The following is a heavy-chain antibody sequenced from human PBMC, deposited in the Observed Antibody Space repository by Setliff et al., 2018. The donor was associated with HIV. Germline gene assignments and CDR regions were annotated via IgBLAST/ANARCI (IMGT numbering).Heavy chain of an antibody. V-gene: IGHV5-51*01. Sequence: TGESLKISCRGSGYSFTSYWIGWVRQMPGKGLEWMGIIYPADSDTRYSPSFQGQVTISADKSMDTAYLQWSSLKASDTAMYYCARVSRLHPFDPWGQGTPVTVSS. J-gene: IGHJ5*02. CDR2: IYPADSDT. CDR3: ARVSRLHPFDP. CDR1: GYSFTSYW. D-gene: IGHD2-15*01.